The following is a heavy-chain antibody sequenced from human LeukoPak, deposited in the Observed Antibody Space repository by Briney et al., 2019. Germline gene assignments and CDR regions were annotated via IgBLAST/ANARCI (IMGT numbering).Heavy chain of an antibody. CDR2: VSDGGGT. CDR3: ARGRDVGRSRGFIPYGMDV. D-gene: IGHD3-10*01. Sequence: SETLSLTCAVSGGSFSVYYWGWLRQPPGKGLEWIGEVSDGGGTDYNPSLKSRVTMSVDTSKNQFPLRLSSVTAADTAVYYCARGRDVGRSRGFIPYGMDVWGQGTTVIVSS. V-gene: IGHV4-34*01. CDR1: GGSFSVYY. J-gene: IGHJ6*02.